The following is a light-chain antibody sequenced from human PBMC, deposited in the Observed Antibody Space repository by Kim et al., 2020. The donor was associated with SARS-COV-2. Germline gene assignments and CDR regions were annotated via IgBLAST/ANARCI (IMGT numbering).Light chain of an antibody. CDR3: QQVQIYPIT. V-gene: IGKV1-9*01. CDR1: QGISSS. J-gene: IGKJ5*01. CDR2: AAS. Sequence: IQLTQSPSSLSASVGDTVTITCRASQGISSSLVWYQQRPGQAPKPLINAASTLGSGVPSRFRGSGSGTDFTLTISSVQPEDSATYYCQQVQIYPITFGQGARLEIK.